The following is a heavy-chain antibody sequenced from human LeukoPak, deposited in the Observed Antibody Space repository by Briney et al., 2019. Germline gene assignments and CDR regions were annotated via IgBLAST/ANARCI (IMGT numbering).Heavy chain of an antibody. Sequence: ASVKVSCKASGYTFTSYDINWVRQAPGQGLEWMGWMDPNRGNTGYAHKFQGRVTMARSTSVSTAYMELSSLTSEDTAVYYCARGLRYSSSWYWFDPWGQGTLVTVSS. CDR2: MDPNRGNT. J-gene: IGHJ5*02. D-gene: IGHD6-13*01. V-gene: IGHV1-8*02. CDR3: ARGLRYSSSWYWFDP. CDR1: GYTFTSYD.